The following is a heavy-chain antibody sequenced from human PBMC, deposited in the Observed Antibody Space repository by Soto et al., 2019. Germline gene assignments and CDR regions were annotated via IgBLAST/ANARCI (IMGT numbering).Heavy chain of an antibody. CDR1: GFTFSSYG. J-gene: IGHJ4*02. V-gene: IGHV3-33*01. D-gene: IGHD1-26*01. CDR2: IWYDGSNK. Sequence: GGSLRLSCAASGFTFSSYGMHWVRQAPGKGLEWVAVIWYDGSNKYHADSVKGRFTISRDNSKNTLYLQMNSLRAEDTAVYYCARGRATYYFDYWGQGTLVTVSS. CDR3: ARGRATYYFDY.